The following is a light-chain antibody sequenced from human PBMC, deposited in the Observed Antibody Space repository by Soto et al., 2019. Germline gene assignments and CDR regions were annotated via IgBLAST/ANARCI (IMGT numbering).Light chain of an antibody. CDR2: DAS. Sequence: IVLTQSPGTLSLSPWERATFSCRASQSVSSTYLAWYQQKPGQAPRLLMYDASSRATGLPDRFSGSGSETDFTLTISRLELEDFAVYYCQQYGSSSWTFGQGTKVDI. CDR1: QSVSSTY. CDR3: QQYGSSSWT. J-gene: IGKJ1*01. V-gene: IGKV3-20*01.